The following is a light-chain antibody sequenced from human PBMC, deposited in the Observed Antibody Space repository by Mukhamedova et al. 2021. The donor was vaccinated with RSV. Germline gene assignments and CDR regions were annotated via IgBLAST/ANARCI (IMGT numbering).Light chain of an antibody. Sequence: TVLRPMIYGVSIQASGVPDRFSGSKSGTSASLAITGLQAEDEADYYCQSYDSSLSVVFGGGT. CDR3: QSYDSSLSVV. CDR2: GVS. V-gene: IGLV1-40*01. J-gene: IGLJ2*01.